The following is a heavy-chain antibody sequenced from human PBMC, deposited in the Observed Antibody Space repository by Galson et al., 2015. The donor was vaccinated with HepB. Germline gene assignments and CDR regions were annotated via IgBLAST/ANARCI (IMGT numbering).Heavy chain of an antibody. Sequence: SVKVSCKASGGTFSSYAISWVRQAPGQGLEWMGRIIPILSIANYAQKFQGRVTITADKSTSTAYMELSSLRSEDTAVYYCARGGGHAFDIWGQGTMVTVSS. D-gene: IGHD3-3*01. CDR2: IIPILSIA. J-gene: IGHJ3*02. CDR3: ARGGGHAFDI. CDR1: GGTFSSYA. V-gene: IGHV1-69*04.